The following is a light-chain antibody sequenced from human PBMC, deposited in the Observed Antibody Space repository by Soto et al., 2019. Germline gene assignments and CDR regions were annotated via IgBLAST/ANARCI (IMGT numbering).Light chain of an antibody. CDR1: NIETKT. Sequence: SYELTQPPSVSVAPGQTASLACGGDNIETKTVHWYQQRPGQAPVLVVYDDRDRPSGIPERFSGSNSGHTATLTISRVEAGDEADYYCQVWDIVTSRRIFGGGPKLTGL. CDR2: DDR. CDR3: QVWDIVTSRRI. V-gene: IGLV3-21*02. J-gene: IGLJ2*01.